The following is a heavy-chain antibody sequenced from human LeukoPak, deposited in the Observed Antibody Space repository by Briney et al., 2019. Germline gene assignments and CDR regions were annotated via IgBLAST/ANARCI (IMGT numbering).Heavy chain of an antibody. J-gene: IGHJ4*02. CDR1: GYTFATYD. D-gene: IGHD3-10*01. Sequence: GASVKVSCKASGYTFATYDINWVRQATGQGLEWMGWMNPNIGDVGYAQKFQGRVTMTKDTSISTAYMELTSLISEDTAVYYCTRSNYGSYDYWGQGTLVTVSS. V-gene: IGHV1-8*01. CDR2: MNPNIGDV. CDR3: TRSNYGSYDY.